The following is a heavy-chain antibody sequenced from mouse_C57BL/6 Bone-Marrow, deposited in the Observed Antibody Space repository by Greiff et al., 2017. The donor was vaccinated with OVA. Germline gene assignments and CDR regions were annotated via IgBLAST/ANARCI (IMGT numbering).Heavy chain of an antibody. V-gene: IGHV5-4*01. CDR1: GFTFSSYA. J-gene: IGHJ2*01. Sequence: EVKLVESGGGLVKPGGSLKLSCAASGFTFSSYAMSWVRQTPEKRLEWVATISDGGSYTYYPDNVKGRFTISRDNAKNNLYLQMSHLKSEDTAMYYCARDRTLVATSYFDCWGQGTTLTGSS. CDR3: ARDRTLVATSYFDC. CDR2: ISDGGSYT. D-gene: IGHD1-1*01.